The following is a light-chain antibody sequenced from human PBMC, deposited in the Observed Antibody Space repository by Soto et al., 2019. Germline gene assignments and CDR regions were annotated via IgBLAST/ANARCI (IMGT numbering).Light chain of an antibody. CDR2: DAS. CDR3: QQYGSSPPIT. CDR1: QSVSRSY. V-gene: IGKV3D-20*01. J-gene: IGKJ5*01. Sequence: EILFTQSPATLSLSPGERATLSCGASQSVSRSYLAWYHQTPGLAPRLLIYDASSRATGIPDRFSGSGSGTDFTLTISRLEPEDFAVYYCQQYGSSPPITFGQGTRLEIK.